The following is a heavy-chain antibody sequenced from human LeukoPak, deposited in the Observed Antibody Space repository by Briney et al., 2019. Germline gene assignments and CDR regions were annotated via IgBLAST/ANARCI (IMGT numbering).Heavy chain of an antibody. J-gene: IGHJ4*02. Sequence: ASVKASCKASGYTFTNYAINWVRQAPGQRLEWMGWINAGNGNKKYSEKLQDRVTITRDTSASTAYMELSSLRSEDTAVYYCARVTGTYCDFWGQGTLVTVSS. CDR1: GYTFTNYA. CDR2: INAGNGNK. V-gene: IGHV1-3*01. CDR3: ARVTGTYCDF. D-gene: IGHD3-9*01.